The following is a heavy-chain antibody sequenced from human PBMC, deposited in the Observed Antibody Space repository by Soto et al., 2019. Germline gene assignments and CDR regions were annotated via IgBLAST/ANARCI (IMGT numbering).Heavy chain of an antibody. Sequence: SLRLSCAASGFTFSSYAMSWVRQAPGKGLEWVSAISGSGGSTYYADSVKGRFTISRDNSKNTLYLQMNSLRAEDTAVYYCAKTPSPSDYDFWSGYYFQHWGQGTLVTVSS. CDR1: GFTFSSYA. V-gene: IGHV3-23*01. D-gene: IGHD3-3*01. J-gene: IGHJ1*01. CDR3: AKTPSPSDYDFWSGYYFQH. CDR2: ISGSGGST.